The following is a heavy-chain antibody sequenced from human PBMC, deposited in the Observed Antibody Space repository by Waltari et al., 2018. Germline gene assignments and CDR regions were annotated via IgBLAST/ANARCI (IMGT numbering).Heavy chain of an antibody. Sequence: QVQLVQSGAEVKKPGASVKVSCKASGYTFTGYYMHWVRQAPGQGLEWMGRVKPNSGGTNYAQKCQGRVTMTRDTSISTAYMELSRLGSEDTAVYYCARDSAGTMDYWGQGTLVTVSS. CDR3: ARDSAGTMDY. CDR2: VKPNSGGT. J-gene: IGHJ4*02. V-gene: IGHV1-2*06. CDR1: GYTFTGYY. D-gene: IGHD2-15*01.